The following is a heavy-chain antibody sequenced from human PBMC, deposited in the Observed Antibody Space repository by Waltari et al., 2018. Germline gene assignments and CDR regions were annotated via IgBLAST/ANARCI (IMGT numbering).Heavy chain of an antibody. V-gene: IGHV1-2*02. J-gene: IGHJ5*02. CDR3: ARDRGVRGVNWFDP. Sequence: QVQLVQSGAEVKKPGSSVTVSCKASGYTFTGYYMTWVRQAPGQGLEWMGGINPNRGGTNYAQKFQGRVTMTRDTSISTAYMELSRLRSDDTAVYYWARDRGVRGVNWFDPWGQGTLVTVSS. CDR1: GYTFTGYY. D-gene: IGHD3-10*01. CDR2: INPNRGGT.